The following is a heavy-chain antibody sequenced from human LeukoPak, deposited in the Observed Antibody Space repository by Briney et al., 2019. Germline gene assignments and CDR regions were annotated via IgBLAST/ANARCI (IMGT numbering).Heavy chain of an antibody. CDR2: INPNSGGT. J-gene: IGHJ4*02. CDR1: GYTFTGYY. D-gene: IGHD3-9*01. Sequence: ASVKVSCKASGYTFTGYYMHWVRQAPGQGLEWMGWINPNSGGTNYARKFQGRVTMTRDTSISTAYMELSRLRSDDTAVYYCARGYYDILTGPFDYWGQGTLVTVSS. V-gene: IGHV1-2*02. CDR3: ARGYYDILTGPFDY.